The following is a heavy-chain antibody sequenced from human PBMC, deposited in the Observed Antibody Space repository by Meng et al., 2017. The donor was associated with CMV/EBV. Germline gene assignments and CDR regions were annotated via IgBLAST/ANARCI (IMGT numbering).Heavy chain of an antibody. CDR3: ARPRGGIAVD. D-gene: IGHD6-19*01. V-gene: IGHV3-9*01. CDR2: ISWNSGSI. J-gene: IGHJ4*02. Sequence: SLKISCAASGFTFDDYAMHWVRQAPGKGLEWVSGISWNSGSIGYADSVKGRFTISRDNAKNSLYLQMNSLRAEDTAVYYCARPRGGIAVDWGLGTLVTVSS. CDR1: GFTFDDYA.